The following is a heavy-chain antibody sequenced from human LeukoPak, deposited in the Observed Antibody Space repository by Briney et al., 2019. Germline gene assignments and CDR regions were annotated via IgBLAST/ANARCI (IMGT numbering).Heavy chain of an antibody. D-gene: IGHD3-22*01. Sequence: PPGGSLRLSCAASGFTVDSNYLSWVRQAPGKGLEWVSTIYTGGNTYSAASVKGRFNISREFSKNTLFLNMHSLRAEDTAMYYCARGDDSGYYDYFDYWGQGALVTVSS. CDR3: ARGDDSGYYDYFDY. CDR2: IYTGGNT. CDR1: GFTVDSNY. J-gene: IGHJ4*02. V-gene: IGHV3-53*01.